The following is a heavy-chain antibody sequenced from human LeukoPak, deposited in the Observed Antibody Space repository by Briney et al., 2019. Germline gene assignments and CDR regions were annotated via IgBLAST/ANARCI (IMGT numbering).Heavy chain of an antibody. CDR1: GFTFSSYW. D-gene: IGHD2-2*01. CDR3: ARDIIVVVPAADY. Sequence: PGGSLRLSCAASGFTFSSYWMSWVRQAPGKGLEWVANIKQDGSEKYYVDSVKGRFTISRDNAKNSLYLQMNSLRAEDTAVYYCARDIIVVVPAADYWGQGTLVTVSS. V-gene: IGHV3-7*01. CDR2: IKQDGSEK. J-gene: IGHJ4*02.